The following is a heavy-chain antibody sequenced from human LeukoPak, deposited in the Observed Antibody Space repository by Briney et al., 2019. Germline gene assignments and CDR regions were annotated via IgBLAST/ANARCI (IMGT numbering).Heavy chain of an antibody. D-gene: IGHD6-19*01. V-gene: IGHV3-21*01. CDR2: ISSSSSYI. Sequence: PGGSLRLSCAASGFTFSSYSMNWVRQAPGKGLEWVSSISSSSSYIYYADSVKGRFTISRDNAKNSLYLQMNSLRAEDTAVYYCARLSASSIAVVDFDYWGQGTLVTVSS. J-gene: IGHJ4*02. CDR1: GFTFSSYS. CDR3: ARLSASSIAVVDFDY.